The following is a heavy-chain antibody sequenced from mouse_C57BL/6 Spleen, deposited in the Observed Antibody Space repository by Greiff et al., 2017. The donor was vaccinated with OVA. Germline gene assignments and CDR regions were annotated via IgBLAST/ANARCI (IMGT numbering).Heavy chain of an antibody. V-gene: IGHV1-19*01. CDR2: INPYNGGT. Sequence: DVQLQESGPVLVKPGASVKMSCKASGYTFTDYYMNWVKQSHGKSLEWIGVINPYNGGTSYNQKFKGKATLTVDKSSSTAYMELNSLTSEDSAVYYCAPITTVVDWYFDVWGTGTTVTVSS. CDR3: APITTVVDWYFDV. J-gene: IGHJ1*03. D-gene: IGHD1-1*01. CDR1: GYTFTDYY.